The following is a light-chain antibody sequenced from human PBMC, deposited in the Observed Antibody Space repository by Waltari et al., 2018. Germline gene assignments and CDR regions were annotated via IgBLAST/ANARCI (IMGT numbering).Light chain of an antibody. CDR1: QNVLYSSNNKNY. Sequence: DIVMTQSPDSLAVSLAERATITCTSSQNVLYSSNNKNYLAWYQQKPGQPPKLLIYWASTRESGVPDRFSGSGSGTDFTLTITSLQAEDVAVYYCQQYYTSPITFGQGTRLEI. CDR3: QQYYTSPIT. J-gene: IGKJ5*01. V-gene: IGKV4-1*01. CDR2: WAS.